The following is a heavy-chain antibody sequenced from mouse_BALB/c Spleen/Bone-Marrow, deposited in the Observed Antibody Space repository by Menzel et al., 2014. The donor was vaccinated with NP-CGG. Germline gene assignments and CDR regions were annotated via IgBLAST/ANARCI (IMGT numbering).Heavy chain of an antibody. J-gene: IGHJ1*01. CDR3: ESRGEYFDV. Sequence: VQLQQPGPELVKPGASVKISCKASGYSFTGYYMHWVKQSHGNSLDWIGYIYPYNGVSSYNQKFKGKATLTVDKSSSTAYMELRSLTSDDSAVYYCESRGEYFDVWGVGTTVTVSS. CDR1: GYSFTGYY. V-gene: IGHV1-31*01. CDR2: IYPYNGVS.